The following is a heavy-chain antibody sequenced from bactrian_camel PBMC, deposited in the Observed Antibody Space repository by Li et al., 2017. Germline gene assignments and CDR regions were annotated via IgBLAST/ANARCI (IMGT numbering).Heavy chain of an antibody. CDR3: AALSADGRCGLRSVFQF. CDR2: FYGGGGVT. Sequence: QVQLVESGGGSVPVGGSLRLSCVSSVGYVFSSHCMGWFRQDPGKGREGVAVFYGGGGVTFYADSVKDRFTISHDNAKNTLSLQMNSLKPEDTAMYYCAALSADGRCGLRSVFQFWGQGTQVTVS. V-gene: IGHV3S1*01. CDR1: GYVFSSHC. J-gene: IGHJ4*01.